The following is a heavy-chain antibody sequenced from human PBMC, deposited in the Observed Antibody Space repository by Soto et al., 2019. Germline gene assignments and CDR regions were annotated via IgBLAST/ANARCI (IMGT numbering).Heavy chain of an antibody. CDR3: ARLGYDSSGYLVSIGVGVYGMDV. Sequence: GESLKISCKGSGYSFTSYWIGWVRQMPGKGLEWMGIIYPGDSDTRYSPSFQGQVTISADKSISTAYLQWSSLKASDTAMYYCARLGYDSSGYLVSIGVGVYGMDVWGQGTTVTVSS. CDR2: IYPGDSDT. V-gene: IGHV5-51*01. J-gene: IGHJ6*02. D-gene: IGHD3-22*01. CDR1: GYSFTSYW.